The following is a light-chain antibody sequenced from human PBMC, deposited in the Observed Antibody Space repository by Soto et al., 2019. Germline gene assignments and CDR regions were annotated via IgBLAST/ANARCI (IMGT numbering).Light chain of an antibody. Sequence: QPVLTQPPSASGTPGQRVTISCSGSSSNIGSDSVYWYQHLPGTAPKLLIYSNNQRPSGVPDRFSGSKSATSASLVISGLRSEDEGDYYCATWDDTLSGPVFGGGTQLTVL. CDR2: SNN. J-gene: IGLJ3*02. V-gene: IGLV1-47*02. CDR1: SSNIGSDS. CDR3: ATWDDTLSGPV.